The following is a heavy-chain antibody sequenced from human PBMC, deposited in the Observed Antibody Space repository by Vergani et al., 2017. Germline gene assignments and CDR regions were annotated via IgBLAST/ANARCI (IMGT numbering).Heavy chain of an antibody. CDR1: GGSFSGYY. CDR3: ARVRGYPYYYYYMDV. Sequence: QVQLQQWGAGLLKPSETLSLTCAVYGGSFSGYYWSWIRQPPGKGLEWIGEINHSGSTNYNPSLKSRVTISVDTSKNQFSLKLSSVTAADTAVYYCARVRGYPYYYYYMDVWGKGTTATVSS. V-gene: IGHV4-34*01. J-gene: IGHJ6*03. D-gene: IGHD3-10*01. CDR2: INHSGST.